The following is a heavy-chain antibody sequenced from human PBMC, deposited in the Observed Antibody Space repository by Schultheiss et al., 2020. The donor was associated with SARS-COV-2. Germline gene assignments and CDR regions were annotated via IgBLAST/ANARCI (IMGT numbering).Heavy chain of an antibody. CDR1: GGSFSGYY. CDR3: ARDGSQYYYYGMDV. V-gene: IGHV4-34*01. Sequence: SQTLSLTCAVYGGSFSGYYWSWIRQPPGKGLEWIGEINHSGSTHYNPSLRSRLTISVDTSNNQFSLHLSSVTAADTAVYYCARDGSQYYYYGMDVWGQGTTVTVSS. J-gene: IGHJ6*02. D-gene: IGHD2-2*03. CDR2: INHSGST.